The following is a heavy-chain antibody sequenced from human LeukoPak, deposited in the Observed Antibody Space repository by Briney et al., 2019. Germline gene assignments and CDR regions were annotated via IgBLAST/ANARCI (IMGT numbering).Heavy chain of an antibody. CDR3: ARENRDGSGSYHRPNYYFDY. CDR1: GYTFTSYA. CDR2: INAGNGDT. V-gene: IGHV1-3*03. J-gene: IGHJ4*02. Sequence: ASVKVSCKASGYTFTSYAMHWVRQAPGQRLEWMGWINAGNGDTKYSQEFQGRVTITRDTSASTAYMELSSLRSEDMAVYYCARENRDGSGSYHRPNYYFDYWGQGTLVTVSP. D-gene: IGHD3-10*01.